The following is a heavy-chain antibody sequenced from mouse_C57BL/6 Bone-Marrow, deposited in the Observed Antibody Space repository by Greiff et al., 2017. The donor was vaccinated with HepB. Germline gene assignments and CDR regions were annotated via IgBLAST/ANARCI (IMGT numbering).Heavy chain of an antibody. CDR1: GYTFTSYW. CDR2: IYPGSGST. Sequence: QVQPQQPGAELVKPGASVKMSCKASGYTFTSYWITWVKQRPGQGLEWIGDIYPGSGSTNYNEKFKSKATLTVDTSSSTAYMQLSSLTSEDSAVYYCAREGLGRQGDYWGQGTTLTVSS. CDR3: AREGLGRQGDY. V-gene: IGHV1-55*01. J-gene: IGHJ2*01. D-gene: IGHD4-1*01.